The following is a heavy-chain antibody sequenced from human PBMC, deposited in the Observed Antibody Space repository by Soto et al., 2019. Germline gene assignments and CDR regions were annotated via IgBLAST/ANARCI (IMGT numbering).Heavy chain of an antibody. J-gene: IGHJ1*01. CDR2: IYHSGST. D-gene: IGHD4-17*01. CDR1: GGSISSGGYS. Sequence: SETLSLTCAVSGGSISSGGYSWSWTRQPPGKGLEWIGYIYHSGSTYYNPSLKSRVTISVDRSKNQFSLKLSSVTAADTAVYYCASMTTVTRRAEYFQHWGQGTLVTVSS. V-gene: IGHV4-30-2*01. CDR3: ASMTTVTRRAEYFQH.